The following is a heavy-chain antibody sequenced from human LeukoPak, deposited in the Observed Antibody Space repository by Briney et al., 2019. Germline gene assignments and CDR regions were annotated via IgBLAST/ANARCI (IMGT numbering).Heavy chain of an antibody. CDR3: ARGATSLSYFDS. Sequence: SEPVSLTCTVSGGSISTYYWSWIRQPPGKGLEWIGYIYYSGSTNYNPSLKSRVTISVDTSKNQLSLELSSVTAADTAVYYCARGATSLSYFDSRGQGNLVAVSS. CDR1: GGSISTYY. V-gene: IGHV4-59*01. CDR2: IYYSGST. J-gene: IGHJ4*02. D-gene: IGHD2/OR15-2a*01.